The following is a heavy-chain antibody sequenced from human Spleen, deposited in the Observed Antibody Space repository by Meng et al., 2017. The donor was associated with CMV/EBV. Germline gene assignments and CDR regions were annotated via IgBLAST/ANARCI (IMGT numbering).Heavy chain of an antibody. CDR3: ATDGPGHYYVMDV. J-gene: IGHJ6*02. CDR2: ISPNTGGT. Sequence: ASVKVSCKASGYTLSDHYVHWVRQAPGKGLEWMGWISPNTGGTLYAQRFQGGVTMTWDTSISTAYMELSSLRSDDTAVYYCATDGPGHYYVMDVWARGPRSPSP. CDR1: GYTLSDHY. V-gene: IGHV1-2*02.